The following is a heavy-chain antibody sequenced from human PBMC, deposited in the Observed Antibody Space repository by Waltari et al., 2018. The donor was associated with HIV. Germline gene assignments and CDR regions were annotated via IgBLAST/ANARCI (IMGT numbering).Heavy chain of an antibody. V-gene: IGHV3-9*01. Sequence: EVQLVESGVGLVQHGRSLRRYCAASGLPFDAYAMHWVRQAPGKGLEWVSTIIWNSGSMVYADSVKGRFTISRDNAKNSLYLQMNSLRAEDTALYYCAKETLGGLGMDVWGQGTTVTVSS. CDR1: GLPFDAYA. CDR2: IIWNSGSM. D-gene: IGHD3-16*01. CDR3: AKETLGGLGMDV. J-gene: IGHJ6*02.